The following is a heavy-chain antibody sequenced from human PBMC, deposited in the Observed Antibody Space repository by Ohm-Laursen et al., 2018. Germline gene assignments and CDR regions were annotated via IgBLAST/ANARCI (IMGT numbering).Heavy chain of an antibody. CDR2: TYYRSKWHN. Sequence: QTLSLTCATSGDSVSRNRAAWNWIRPSPSRGLEWLGRTYYRSKWHNDYAVSVKSRITINPDTSKNQFSLQLNSVTPEDTAVYYCARDQVRTTVVIRGNYYYYGMDVWGQGTTVTVSS. CDR1: GDSVSRNRAA. V-gene: IGHV6-1*01. CDR3: ARDQVRTTVVIRGNYYYYGMDV. D-gene: IGHD4-23*01. J-gene: IGHJ6*02.